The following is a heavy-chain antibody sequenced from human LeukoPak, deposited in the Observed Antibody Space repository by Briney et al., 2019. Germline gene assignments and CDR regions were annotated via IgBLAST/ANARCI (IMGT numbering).Heavy chain of an antibody. CDR1: GFTFSSYG. J-gene: IGHJ4*02. V-gene: IGHV3-15*01. Sequence: GGSLRLSCAASGFTFSSYGMHWVRQAPGKGLEWVGRIKSKTDGGTTDYAAPVKGRFTISRDDSKNTLYLQMDSLKTEDTAVYYCTTVAAAGQVDYWGQGTLVTVSS. CDR3: TTVAAAGQVDY. D-gene: IGHD6-13*01. CDR2: IKSKTDGGTT.